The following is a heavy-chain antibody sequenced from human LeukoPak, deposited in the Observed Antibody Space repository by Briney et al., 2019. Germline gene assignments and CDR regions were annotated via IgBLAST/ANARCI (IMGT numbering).Heavy chain of an antibody. J-gene: IGHJ5*02. D-gene: IGHD3-16*02. V-gene: IGHV4-59*12. CDR1: GGSISSYY. CDR2: IYYSGST. CDR3: ARVNFGGVISYWFDP. Sequence: PSETLSLTCTVSGGSISSYYWSWIRQPPGKGLEWIGYIYYSGSTNYNPSLKSRVTISVDTSKNQFSLKLSSVTAADTAVYYCARVNFGGVISYWFDPWGQGTLVTVSS.